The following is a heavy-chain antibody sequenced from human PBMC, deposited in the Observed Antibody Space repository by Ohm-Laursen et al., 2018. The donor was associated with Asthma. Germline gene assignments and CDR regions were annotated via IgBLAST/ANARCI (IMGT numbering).Heavy chain of an antibody. CDR2: ISAYNGNT. CDR3: ARDVMEWYLPAFDF. J-gene: IGHJ4*02. V-gene: IGHV1-18*04. CDR1: GYTFTSYG. Sequence: SVKVSCKASGYTFTSYGISWVRQAPGQGLEWMGWISAYNGNTNYAQKLQGRVTMTTDTSTSTAYMELRSLRPDDTAVYYCARDVMEWYLPAFDFWGQGTLVTVSS. D-gene: IGHD3-3*01.